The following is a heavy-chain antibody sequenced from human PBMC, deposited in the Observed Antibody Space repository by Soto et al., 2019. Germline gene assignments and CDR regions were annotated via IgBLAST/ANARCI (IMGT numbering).Heavy chain of an antibody. V-gene: IGHV1-18*01. CDR3: ARAGSTSAIPIAGMDV. D-gene: IGHD2-2*02. CDR1: GYTFTSYG. CDR2: ISAYNGNT. J-gene: IGHJ6*02. Sequence: ASVKVSCKASGYTFTSYGINWVRQALGQGLEWMGWISAYNGNTNYAQKLQGRVTMTTDTSTSTAYMELRSLRSDDTAVYYCARAGSTSAIPIAGMDVWGQGTTVTVSS.